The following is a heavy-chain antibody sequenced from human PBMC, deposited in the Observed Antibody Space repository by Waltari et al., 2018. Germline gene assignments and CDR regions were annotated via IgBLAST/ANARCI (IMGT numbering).Heavy chain of an antibody. CDR2: IYYSGST. J-gene: IGHJ5*02. CDR1: GGSISSYY. V-gene: IGHV4-59*01. Sequence: QVQLQESGPGLVKPSETLSLTCTVSGGSISSYYWSWIRQPPGKGLEWIGYIYYSGSTNHTPSLKRRVTQAVATSKSRFSLKLSSVTAADTAVYYCARVGRYYGSGSYLNWFDPWGQGTLVTVSS. CDR3: ARVGRYYGSGSYLNWFDP. D-gene: IGHD3-10*01.